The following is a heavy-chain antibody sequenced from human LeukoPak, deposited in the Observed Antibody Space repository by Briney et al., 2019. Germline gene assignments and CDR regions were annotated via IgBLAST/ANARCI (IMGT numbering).Heavy chain of an antibody. Sequence: GGSLRLSCAASGFTFSSYSMNWVRQAPGKGLEWVSSISSISSYIYYAASVKGRFTISRDNAKNSLYLQMNSLRAEDTAVYYCARREEMGDFDIWGQGTMVTVSS. J-gene: IGHJ3*02. CDR3: ARREEMGDFDI. V-gene: IGHV3-21*01. CDR1: GFTFSSYS. D-gene: IGHD5-24*01. CDR2: ISSISSYI.